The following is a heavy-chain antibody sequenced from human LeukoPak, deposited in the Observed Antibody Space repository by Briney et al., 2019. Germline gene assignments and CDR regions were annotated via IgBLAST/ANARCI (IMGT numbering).Heavy chain of an antibody. CDR1: GYTFTSCY. D-gene: IGHD6-19*01. J-gene: IGHJ4*02. CDR3: ARRAGTFELDY. V-gene: IGHV1-46*01. CDR2: INPSGGST. Sequence: GASVKVSCKASGYTFTSCYMYWVRQAPGQGLEWMGIINPSGGSTSYAQKFQGRVTMTRDTSTSTVYMELSSLRSEDTAVYYCARRAGTFELDYWGQGTLVTVSS.